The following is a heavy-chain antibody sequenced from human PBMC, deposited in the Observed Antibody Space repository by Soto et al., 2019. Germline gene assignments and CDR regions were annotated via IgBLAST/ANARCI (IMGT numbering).Heavy chain of an antibody. Sequence: QVQLQESGPGLVKPSGTLSLTCGVSGGSIISSKWWSWVRQPPGKGLEWIGEIYHSGSTNYNSSLKSRVTISVDKSKNQFSLKLSSVTAADTALYYCASKDYADYGWFDPWGQGTLVIVSS. D-gene: IGHD4-17*01. CDR2: IYHSGST. CDR1: GGSIISSKW. V-gene: IGHV4-4*02. CDR3: ASKDYADYGWFDP. J-gene: IGHJ5*02.